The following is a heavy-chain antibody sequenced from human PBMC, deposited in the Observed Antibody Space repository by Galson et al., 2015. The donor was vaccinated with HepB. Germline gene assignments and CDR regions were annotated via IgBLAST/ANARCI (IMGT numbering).Heavy chain of an antibody. D-gene: IGHD6-19*01. CDR1: GFTVSTYI. CDR3: ARDVYSSGWYGDYHYGMDV. Sequence: SLRLSCAASGFTVSTYIMNWVRQAPGKGLEWVSSISSSSTYIYYADSVKGRFTISRDNAKNSLYLQMNSLRAEDTAVYYCARDVYSSGWYGDYHYGMDVWGQGTTVTVSS. V-gene: IGHV3-21*01. CDR2: ISSSSTYI. J-gene: IGHJ6*02.